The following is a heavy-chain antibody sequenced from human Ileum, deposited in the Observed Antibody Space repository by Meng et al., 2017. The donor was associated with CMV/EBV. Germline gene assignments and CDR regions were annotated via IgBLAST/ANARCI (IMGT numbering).Heavy chain of an antibody. V-gene: IGHV3-74*01. CDR3: AMDLSGRVDY. CDR2: LNEDGRRT. CDR1: GFTVSSYW. D-gene: IGHD1-26*01. Sequence: LSCAAYGFTVSSYWMHWVCKVPGEGLVWVSRLNEDGRRTDYADSVKGRFTISRDNARNTLYLKMNSLRGEDTAVYYCAMDLSGRVDYWGQGTLVTVSS. J-gene: IGHJ4*02.